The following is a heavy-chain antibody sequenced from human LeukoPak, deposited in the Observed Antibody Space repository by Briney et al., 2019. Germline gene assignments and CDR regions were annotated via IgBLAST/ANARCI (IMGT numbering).Heavy chain of an antibody. D-gene: IGHD3-10*01. J-gene: IGHJ4*02. CDR2: IYYSGST. CDR3: ARDYLDY. Sequence: SETLSLTCTVSGGSISSSSYYWGWIRQPPGKGLEWIGSIYYSGSTYYNPSLKSRVTISVDTSKNQFSRKLSSVTAADTAVYYCARDYLDYWGQGTLVTVSS. V-gene: IGHV4-39*07. CDR1: GGSISSSSYY.